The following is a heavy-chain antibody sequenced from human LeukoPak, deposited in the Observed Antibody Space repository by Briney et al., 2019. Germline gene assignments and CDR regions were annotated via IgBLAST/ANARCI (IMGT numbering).Heavy chain of an antibody. D-gene: IGHD3-22*01. CDR2: IFPIFGTA. CDR1: GGTFISYA. CDR3: ARVRSYYYDSSGNYFDY. V-gene: IGHV1-69*13. J-gene: IGHJ4*02. Sequence: GASVKVSCKASGGTFISYAISWVRQAPGQGLEWMGGIFPIFGTANYAQKFQGRVTITADESTSTAYMELSSLRSEDTAVYYCARVRSYYYDSSGNYFDYWGQGTLVTVSS.